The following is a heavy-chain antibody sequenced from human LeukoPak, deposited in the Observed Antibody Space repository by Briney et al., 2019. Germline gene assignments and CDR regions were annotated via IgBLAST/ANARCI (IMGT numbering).Heavy chain of an antibody. CDR2: ISYDGSDN. CDR3: ARDQGATLVRGVTPYLDY. J-gene: IGHJ4*02. V-gene: IGHV3-30*03. CDR1: GFTLSDYW. Sequence: GGSLRLSCSASGFTLSDYWMSWVRQAPGKGLEWVAIISYDGSDNYSADSVKGRFTISRDNSKNTLYLQMNSLRTGDTAVYYCARDQGATLVRGVTPYLDYWGQGTLVSVSS. D-gene: IGHD3-10*01.